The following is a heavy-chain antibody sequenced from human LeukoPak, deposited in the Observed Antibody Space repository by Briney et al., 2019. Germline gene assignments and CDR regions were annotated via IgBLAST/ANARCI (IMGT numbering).Heavy chain of an antibody. V-gene: IGHV3-33*01. Sequence: GKSLRLSCAASGFTFNIFDMHWVRQAPGKGLDWVAFLKYDGGIKDYADFVKDRFTISRDNSKSTLYLQLNSLRVEDTAVYYCARDRGDKNFDYWGQGTMVTVSS. J-gene: IGHJ4*02. CDR3: ARDRGDKNFDY. CDR2: LKYDGGIK. D-gene: IGHD2-21*02. CDR1: GFTFNIFD.